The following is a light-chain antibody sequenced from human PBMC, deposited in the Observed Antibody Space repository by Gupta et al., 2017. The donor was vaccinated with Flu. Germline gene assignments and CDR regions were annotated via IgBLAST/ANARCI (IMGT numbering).Light chain of an antibody. J-gene: IGKJ2*01. CDR2: KAS. V-gene: IGKV1-5*03. CDR3: HRDCTPSYT. CDR1: QNINTW. Sequence: DIQMTQSPSVLSVSVGDRVTITCRASQNINTWLAWYQQKPGKAPKLLMYKASTLHDGVPSRFSGCGSGTQFTLTIISLEPDDFATYYCHRDCTPSYTFGQGTKLDI.